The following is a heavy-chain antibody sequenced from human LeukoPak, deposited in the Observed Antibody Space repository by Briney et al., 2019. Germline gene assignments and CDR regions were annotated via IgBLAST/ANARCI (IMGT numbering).Heavy chain of an antibody. V-gene: IGHV3-74*03. D-gene: IGHD3-10*01. CDR2: INSDGSST. J-gene: IGHJ6*03. CDR1: GFTFSSYW. Sequence: GGSLRLSCAASGFTFSSYWMHWVRQAPGKGPVWVSRINSDGSSTTYADSVKGRFTISRDNAKNTLYLQMNSLRAEDTAMYYCARDSYYYSSGSYYMTDYYYMDVWGKGTTVTVSS. CDR3: ARDSYYYSSGSYYMTDYYYMDV.